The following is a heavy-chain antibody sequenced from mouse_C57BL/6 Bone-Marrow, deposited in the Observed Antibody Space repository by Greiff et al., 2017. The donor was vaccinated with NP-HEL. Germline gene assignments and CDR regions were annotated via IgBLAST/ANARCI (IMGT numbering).Heavy chain of an antibody. CDR2: IDPSDSYT. J-gene: IGHJ4*01. CDR1: GYTFTSYW. Sequence: QVQLQQPGAELVKPGASVKLSCKASGYTFTSYWMQWVKQRPGQGLEWIGEIDPSDSYTNYSQKFKGKATLTVDTSSSTAYMQLSSLTSEDSAVYYCARDYYGSSYDAMDYWGQGTSVTVSS. CDR3: ARDYYGSSYDAMDY. V-gene: IGHV1-50*01. D-gene: IGHD1-1*01.